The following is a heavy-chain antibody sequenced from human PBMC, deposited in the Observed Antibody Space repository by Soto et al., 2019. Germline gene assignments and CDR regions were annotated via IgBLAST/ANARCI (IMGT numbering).Heavy chain of an antibody. Sequence: GGSLRLSCAASGFTFSSYGMHWVRQAPGKGLEWVSAISGSGGSTYYADSVKGRFTISRDNSKNTLYLQMNSLRAEDTAVYYCAKDGIPEKDDYYMDVWGKGTTVTVS. CDR3: AKDGIPEKDDYYMDV. D-gene: IGHD2-2*02. J-gene: IGHJ6*03. CDR2: ISGSGGST. V-gene: IGHV3-23*01. CDR1: GFTFSSYG.